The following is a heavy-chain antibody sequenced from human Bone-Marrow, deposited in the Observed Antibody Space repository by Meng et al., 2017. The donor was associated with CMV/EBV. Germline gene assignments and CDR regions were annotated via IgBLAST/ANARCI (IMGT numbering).Heavy chain of an antibody. CDR2: INPNSGGT. Sequence: QVQLVQSGAEVNKPGASVKVSCKASGYTSTGYYMHWVRQAPGQGLEWMGWINPNSGGTNYAQKFQGRVTMTRDTFISTAYMELSGLRSDDTAVYYCARDSRTEVVVPAAKAGFDPWGQGTLVTVSS. D-gene: IGHD2-2*01. CDR1: GYTSTGYY. J-gene: IGHJ5*02. V-gene: IGHV1-2*02. CDR3: ARDSRTEVVVPAAKAGFDP.